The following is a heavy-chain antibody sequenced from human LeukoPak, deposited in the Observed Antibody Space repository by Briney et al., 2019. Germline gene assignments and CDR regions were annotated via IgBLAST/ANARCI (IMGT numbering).Heavy chain of an antibody. CDR3: LGYCSGGSCRALSAFDI. CDR2: INPSGGST. Sequence: ASVKVSCKASGYTFTSYYMHWVRQAPGQGLEWMGIINPSGGSTSYAQKFQGRVTMTRDTSTSTVYMELSSLRSEDTAVYYCLGYCSGGSCRALSAFDIWGQGTVVTVSS. CDR1: GYTFTSYY. V-gene: IGHV1-46*01. D-gene: IGHD2-15*01. J-gene: IGHJ3*02.